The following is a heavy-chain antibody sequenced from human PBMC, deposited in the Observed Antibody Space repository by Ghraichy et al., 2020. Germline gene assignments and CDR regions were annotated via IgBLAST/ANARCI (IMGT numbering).Heavy chain of an antibody. CDR1: GFTFSSYW. V-gene: IGHV3-74*03. D-gene: IGHD6-25*01. Sequence: GESLNISCAASGFTFSSYWMHWVRQAPGKGLVWVSRINSDGSSTTYADSVKGRFTISRDNAKNTLYLQMHSLRAEDTAVYYCGRDKIVAAIDYWGQGTLVTVSS. J-gene: IGHJ4*02. CDR2: INSDGSST. CDR3: GRDKIVAAIDY.